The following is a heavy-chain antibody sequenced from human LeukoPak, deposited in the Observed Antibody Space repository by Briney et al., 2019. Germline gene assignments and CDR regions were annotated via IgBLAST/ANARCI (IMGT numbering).Heavy chain of an antibody. Sequence: SETLSLTCAVYGGSFSGYYWSWIRQPPGKGLEWIGEINHSGSTNYNPSLKSRVTISVDTSKNQFSLKLSSVTAADTAVYYCARGGGKIAALDYWGQGTLVTVSS. CDR3: ARGGGKIAALDY. CDR2: INHSGST. D-gene: IGHD6-13*01. V-gene: IGHV4-34*01. J-gene: IGHJ4*02. CDR1: GGSFSGYY.